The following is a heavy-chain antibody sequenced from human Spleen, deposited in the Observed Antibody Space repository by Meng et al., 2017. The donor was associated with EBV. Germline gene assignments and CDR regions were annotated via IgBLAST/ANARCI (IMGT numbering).Heavy chain of an antibody. CDR2: IYHNGDT. D-gene: IGHD3-16*01. CDR3: ASGSGGNFDF. CDR1: GGSISSGPYY. J-gene: IGHJ4*02. V-gene: IGHV4-30-4*01. Sequence: VQLQESGQELAKPSQTLSLACSVSGGSISSGPYYWSCIRQPPGKGLEWIGYIYHNGDTYYSPSLQSRLTISVDTSKNQFSLKMSSVTAADTAVYFCASGSGGNFDFWGQGTLVTVSS.